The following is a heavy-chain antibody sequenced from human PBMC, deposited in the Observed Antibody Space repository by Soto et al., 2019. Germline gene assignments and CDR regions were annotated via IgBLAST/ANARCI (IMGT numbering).Heavy chain of an antibody. V-gene: IGHV1-8*01. CDR2: RNPNSGNT. D-gene: IGHD4-17*01. CDR3: ARTLYGDNVDY. Sequence: QVQLVQSGAEVKKPGASVKVSSKPSGYTFTSFVINWVRRATGQGLEWMGWRNPNSGNTGYAQKFQGRVTMTRNTSISTAYMELSSLRSEDTAVYYCARTLYGDNVDYWGQGTLVTVSS. CDR1: GYTFTSFV. J-gene: IGHJ4*02.